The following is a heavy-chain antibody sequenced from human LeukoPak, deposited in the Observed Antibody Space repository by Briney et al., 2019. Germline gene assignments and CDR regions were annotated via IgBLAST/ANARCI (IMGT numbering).Heavy chain of an antibody. V-gene: IGHV3-23*01. Sequence: GGSLRLSCAASGFTFSDYALGWVRQAPGRGLEWVATLSGSGAGTYYSDSVQGRFTISRDNSKRTLFLQMNSLRAEDTAVYYCARGSIAVAANYFDYWGQGTLVTVSS. CDR2: LSGSGAGT. J-gene: IGHJ4*02. CDR1: GFTFSDYA. D-gene: IGHD6-19*01. CDR3: ARGSIAVAANYFDY.